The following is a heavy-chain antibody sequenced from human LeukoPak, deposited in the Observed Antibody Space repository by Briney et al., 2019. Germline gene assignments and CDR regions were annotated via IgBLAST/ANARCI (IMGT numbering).Heavy chain of an antibody. CDR2: ISHDDISE. V-gene: IGHV3-30*04. J-gene: IGHJ4*02. CDR3: VQGGHFDF. CDR1: GFAFESYA. Sequence: GGSLRLSCAASGFAFESYAVHWVRRAPGQGLEWVAYISHDDISEFYADSVRGRFTISRDNDKNSLYLEMNNLRADDTAVYFCVQGGHFDFWGQGVPVTVSS. D-gene: IGHD3-16*01.